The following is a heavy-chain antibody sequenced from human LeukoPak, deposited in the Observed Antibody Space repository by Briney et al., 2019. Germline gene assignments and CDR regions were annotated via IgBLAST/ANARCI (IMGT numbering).Heavy chain of an antibody. CDR3: ARGDYYGSGSYSFLGYFDY. V-gene: IGHV1-69*01. J-gene: IGHJ4*02. D-gene: IGHD3-10*01. Sequence: SVKVSCKASGGTFSNYAINWVRQAPGQGLEWMGGIIPIFGTANYAQKFQGRVTITADESTRTAYMELSSLRSEDTAVYYCARGDYYGSGSYSFLGYFDYWGQGTLVTVSS. CDR1: GGTFSNYA. CDR2: IIPIFGTA.